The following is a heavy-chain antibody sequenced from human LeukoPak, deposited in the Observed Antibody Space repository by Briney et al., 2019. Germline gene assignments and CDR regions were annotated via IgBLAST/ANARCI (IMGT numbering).Heavy chain of an antibody. CDR3: SRDPRNNDY. V-gene: IGHV3-11*01. Sequence: GGSLRLSCAVSGFTFSDSYMTWIRQAPGKGLELLSYISGSASDVNYIDSVRGRFTISRDNAKNSLYLHMNSLTVEDTAVYYCSRDPRNNDYWGQGTLVTVSS. CDR2: ISGSASDV. J-gene: IGHJ4*02. CDR1: GFTFSDSY.